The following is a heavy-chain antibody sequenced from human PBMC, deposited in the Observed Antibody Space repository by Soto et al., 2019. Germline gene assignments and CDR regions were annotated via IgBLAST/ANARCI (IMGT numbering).Heavy chain of an antibody. Sequence: SETLSLTCAVYGGSFSGYYLSWIRQPPGKGLEWIGEINHSGSTNYNPSLKSRVTISVDTSKNQFSLNLSSVTAADTAMYYCARAGVATIYPGNNWFDPWGQGTLVTVSS. V-gene: IGHV4-34*01. J-gene: IGHJ5*02. CDR2: INHSGST. D-gene: IGHD5-12*01. CDR3: ARAGVATIYPGNNWFDP. CDR1: GGSFSGYY.